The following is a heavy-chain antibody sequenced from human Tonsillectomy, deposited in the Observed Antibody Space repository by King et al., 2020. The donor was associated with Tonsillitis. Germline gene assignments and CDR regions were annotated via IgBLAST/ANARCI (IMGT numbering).Heavy chain of an antibody. Sequence: VQLVQSGDEVKKPGSSVKVSCKASGGTFSSYAISWVRQAPGQGLEWMGGIIPIFGTPTYAQKIQGRVTITADESTSTAYMELSSLRSEDTAVYYCARCSGYYYDSRGYYTDGFDIWGQGTTVTVSS. V-gene: IGHV1-69*01. J-gene: IGHJ3*02. D-gene: IGHD3-22*01. CDR3: ARCSGYYYDSRGYYTDGFDI. CDR2: IIPIFGTP. CDR1: GGTFSSYA.